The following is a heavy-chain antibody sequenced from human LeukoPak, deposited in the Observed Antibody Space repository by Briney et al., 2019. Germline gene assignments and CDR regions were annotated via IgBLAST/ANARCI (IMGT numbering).Heavy chain of an antibody. CDR1: GFTFSSYE. Sequence: PGGSLRLSCAASGFTFSSYEMNWVRQAPGKGLEWVSYFGSSGSTIYYADSVKGRFTISRDNAKNSLYLQMNSLRAEDTAVYYCARDLWGYDILTGYYTGYYYYYGMDVWGQGTTVTVSS. V-gene: IGHV3-48*03. CDR2: FGSSGSTI. J-gene: IGHJ6*02. D-gene: IGHD3-9*01. CDR3: ARDLWGYDILTGYYTGYYYYYGMDV.